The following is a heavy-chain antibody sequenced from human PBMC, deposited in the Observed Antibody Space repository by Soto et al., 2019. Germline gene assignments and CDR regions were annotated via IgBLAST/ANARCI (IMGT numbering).Heavy chain of an antibody. CDR1: GYRFIAYY. J-gene: IGHJ4*02. Sequence: ASVKVSCKASGYRFIAYYMYWVRQAPGQGLEWMGWINPNTGDTNYAQKFQGRVTVTRDTSISTAYMELSSLTSDDTAVYYCARDRPFDYWGQGTLVTVSS. CDR2: INPNTGDT. V-gene: IGHV1-2*02. CDR3: ARDRPFDY.